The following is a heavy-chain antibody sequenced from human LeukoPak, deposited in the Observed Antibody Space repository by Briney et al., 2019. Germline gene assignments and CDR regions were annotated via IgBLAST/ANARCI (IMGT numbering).Heavy chain of an antibody. Sequence: QPGGSLRLSCAASGFTFSSYAMTWVRQAPEKGLEWVSTISASGGGTYYADSVKGQFTISRDNSKNTLYLQMNSLRAEDTAVYYCAKPLRGWYDFDYWGQGTLVTVSS. J-gene: IGHJ4*02. CDR2: ISASGGGT. D-gene: IGHD6-19*01. V-gene: IGHV3-23*01. CDR3: AKPLRGWYDFDY. CDR1: GFTFSSYA.